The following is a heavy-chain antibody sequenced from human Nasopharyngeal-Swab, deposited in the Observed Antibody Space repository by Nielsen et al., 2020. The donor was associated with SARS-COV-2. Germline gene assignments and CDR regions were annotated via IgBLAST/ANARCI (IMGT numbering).Heavy chain of an antibody. V-gene: IGHV3-7*03. CDR3: ARELNGGSSSPYFDY. CDR2: IKQDGSEK. CDR1: GFTFSSYW. D-gene: IGHD6-6*01. J-gene: IGHJ4*02. Sequence: GESLKISCAASGFTFSSYWMSWVRQAPGKGLEWVANIKQDGSEKYYVDSVTGRFTISRDNAKNSLYLQMNSLRAEDTAVYYCARELNGGSSSPYFDYWGQGTLVTVSS.